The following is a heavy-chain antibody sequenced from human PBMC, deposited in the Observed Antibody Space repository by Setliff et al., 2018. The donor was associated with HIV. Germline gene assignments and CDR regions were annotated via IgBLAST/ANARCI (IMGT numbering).Heavy chain of an antibody. J-gene: IGHJ4*02. CDR1: GDSLGSHY. Sequence: SETLSLTCSVSGDSLGSHYWSWVRQPPGKGLEWIGSVDYSGTPNYSPSLKSRVTISVDTSKNQFSLKLSSVTAADTAVYYCARELLRSWDGSENSYKPYYFDYWGQGTLVTVS. V-gene: IGHV4-4*08. CDR3: ARELLRSWDGSENSYKPYYFDY. D-gene: IGHD3-10*01. CDR2: VDYSGTP.